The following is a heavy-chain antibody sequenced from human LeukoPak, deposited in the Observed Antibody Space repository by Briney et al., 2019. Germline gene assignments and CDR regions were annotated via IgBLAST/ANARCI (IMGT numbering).Heavy chain of an antibody. CDR3: AAQLGMPAGEDY. CDR2: IYHSGST. CDR1: GGSISSGGYY. V-gene: IGHV4-30-2*01. J-gene: IGHJ4*02. Sequence: SQTLSLTCTVSGGSISSGGYYWSWIRQPPGKGLEWIGYIYHSGSTYYNPSLKSRVTISVDRSKNQFSLKLSSVTAADTAVYYCAAQLGMPAGEDYWGQGTLVTVSS. D-gene: IGHD7-27*01.